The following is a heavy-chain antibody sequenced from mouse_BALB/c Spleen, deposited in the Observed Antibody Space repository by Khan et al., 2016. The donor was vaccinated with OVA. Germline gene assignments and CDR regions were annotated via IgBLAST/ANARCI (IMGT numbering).Heavy chain of an antibody. J-gene: IGHJ3*01. Sequence: EVELVESGGGLVQPGGSRKLSCAASGFTFSDYGMAWVRQAPGKGPEWVAFISDLAYTIYYADPVTGRFTISRENAKNNLYLEMSRLRSEDTAIYYCARGGGTAPFAYWGLGTLVTVSA. D-gene: IGHD1-2*01. CDR3: ARGGGTAPFAY. V-gene: IGHV5-15*02. CDR1: GFTFSDYG. CDR2: ISDLAYTI.